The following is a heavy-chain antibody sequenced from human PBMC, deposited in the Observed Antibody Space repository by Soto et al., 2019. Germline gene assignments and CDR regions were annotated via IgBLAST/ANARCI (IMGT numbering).Heavy chain of an antibody. J-gene: IGHJ4*02. D-gene: IGHD6-13*01. CDR2: ISGSATGT. V-gene: IGHV3-23*01. Sequence: EVHLLESGGVLVQPGGSLRLSCAASGFTFNAYAMSWVRQAPGRGLEWVSTISGSATGTYYAASVKGRFTISRDNSKNALYLQMDSLRAEDTAVYYCATYSRYFDYWGQGTLVTVSS. CDR1: GFTFNAYA. CDR3: ATYSRYFDY.